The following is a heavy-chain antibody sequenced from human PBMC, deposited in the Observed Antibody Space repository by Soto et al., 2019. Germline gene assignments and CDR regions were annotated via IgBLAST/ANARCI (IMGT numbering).Heavy chain of an antibody. CDR3: ARLLGYSFGHQKFFNY. V-gene: IGHV5-51*01. CDR2: IYPGDFDT. Sequence: GESLKISCTGSGYNFNTYWIGWVRQMPGKGLEWMGIIYPGDFDTRYSQSFQGHFTMSVDKSINTAYLQWNNLETSDTAMYYCARLLGYSFGHQKFFNYWGQGTPVTVSS. D-gene: IGHD5-18*01. CDR1: GYNFNTYW. J-gene: IGHJ4*02.